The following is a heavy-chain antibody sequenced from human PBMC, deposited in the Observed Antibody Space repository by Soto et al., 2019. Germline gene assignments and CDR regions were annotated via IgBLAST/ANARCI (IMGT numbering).Heavy chain of an antibody. Sequence: QVQLVQSGAEVKKPGASVKVSCKASGYTFTSYGISWVRQAPGQGLEWMGWISAYNGDTNYAQKLQGRVTMTTDTSTSTAYMELRSLSSVDSAVYYCARDHCSSTSCYSAVDYWGQGTLVTVSS. D-gene: IGHD2-2*02. CDR1: GYTFTSYG. CDR2: ISAYNGDT. J-gene: IGHJ4*02. V-gene: IGHV1-18*04. CDR3: ARDHCSSTSCYSAVDY.